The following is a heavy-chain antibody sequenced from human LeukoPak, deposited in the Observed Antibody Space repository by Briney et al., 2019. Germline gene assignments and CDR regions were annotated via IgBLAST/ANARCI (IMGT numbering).Heavy chain of an antibody. CDR3: ARVPRESNSH. J-gene: IGHJ4*02. D-gene: IGHD1-1*01. Sequence: ASVKVSCKASGYTFSNYDINWERQATGQGLEWMGYMNPNSGHTVYAQKFQGRVTMTRDTPISTAYMELSSLRFDDTAVYYCARVPRESNSHWGQGTLVTVSS. CDR2: MNPNSGHT. CDR1: GYTFSNYD. V-gene: IGHV1-8*01.